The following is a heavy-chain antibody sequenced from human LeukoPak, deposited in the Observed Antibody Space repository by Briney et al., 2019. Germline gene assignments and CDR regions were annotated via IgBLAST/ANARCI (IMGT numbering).Heavy chain of an antibody. CDR3: ARGYCSSTSCYEYNWFDP. D-gene: IGHD2-2*01. CDR2: INPNSGGT. J-gene: IGHJ5*02. V-gene: IGHV1-2*02. Sequence: ASVKVSCKASGYTFTGYYMHWVRQAPGQGLEWMGWINPNSGGTNYAQKFQGRVTMTRDTSISTAYMELSRLRSDDTAVYYCARGYCSSTSCYEYNWFDPWGQGTLVTVSS. CDR1: GYTFTGYY.